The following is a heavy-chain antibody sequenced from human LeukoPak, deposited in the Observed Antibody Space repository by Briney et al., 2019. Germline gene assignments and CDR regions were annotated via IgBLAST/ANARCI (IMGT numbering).Heavy chain of an antibody. D-gene: IGHD6-13*01. Sequence: SQTLSLTCTVSGGSISSGGYYWIWIRQHPGKGLEWIGYIYYSGSTYYNPSLKSRVTISVDTSKNQFSLKLSSVTAAYTAVYYCTRVWDTSSPIWFYPWGQGTLVTVSS. CDR2: IYYSGST. CDR1: GGSISSGGYY. V-gene: IGHV4-31*03. J-gene: IGHJ5*02. CDR3: TRVWDTSSPIWFYP.